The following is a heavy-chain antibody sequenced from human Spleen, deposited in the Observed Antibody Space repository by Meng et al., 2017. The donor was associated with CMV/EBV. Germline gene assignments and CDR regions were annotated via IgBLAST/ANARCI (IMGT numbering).Heavy chain of an antibody. Sequence: SVKVSCKASGDTFSSYVISWVRQAPGQGLEWMGGIIPNFGTVNYAQKFQGRVTIITDESTSTAYMGLSSLTSDDTAVYYCASREVVIAIGYYYYGMDVWGQGTTVTVSS. CDR2: IIPNFGTV. CDR1: GDTFSSYV. V-gene: IGHV1-69*05. D-gene: IGHD2-21*01. J-gene: IGHJ6*02. CDR3: ASREVVIAIGYYYYGMDV.